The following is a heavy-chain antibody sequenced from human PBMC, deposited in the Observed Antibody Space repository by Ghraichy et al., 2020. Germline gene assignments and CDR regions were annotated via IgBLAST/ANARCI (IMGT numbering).Heavy chain of an antibody. CDR2: IYYSGST. J-gene: IGHJ4*02. Sequence: SQTLSLTCTVSGGSISSSSYYWGWIRQPPGKGLEWIGSIYYSGSTYYNPSLKSRVTISVDTSKNQFSLKLSSVTAADTAVYYCARRPGGYYDFWSGYYFDYWGQGTLVTVSS. CDR1: GGSISSSSYY. CDR3: ARRPGGYYDFWSGYYFDY. V-gene: IGHV4-39*01. D-gene: IGHD3-3*01.